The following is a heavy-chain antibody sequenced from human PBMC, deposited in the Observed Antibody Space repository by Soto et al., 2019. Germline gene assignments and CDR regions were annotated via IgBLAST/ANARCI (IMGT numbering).Heavy chain of an antibody. J-gene: IGHJ4*02. V-gene: IGHV3-30*03. Sequence: QVQLVESGGGAVQPGESLRLSCVASGFDFTYYAMHWVRQAPGKGLESVAVMSSDGSKIHHTDSVKGRFTISRDNSKNTLYLQMNSLRKEXXXXXXXXXXXGVGGTLGLFDYWGQGTLVSVSS. CDR2: MSSDGSKI. D-gene: IGHD1-26*01. CDR3: XXXXGVGGTLGLFDY. CDR1: GFDFTYYA.